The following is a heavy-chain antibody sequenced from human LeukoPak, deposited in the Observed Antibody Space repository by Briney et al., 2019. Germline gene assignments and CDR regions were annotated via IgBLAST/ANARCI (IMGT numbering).Heavy chain of an antibody. Sequence: GGSLRLSCAASGFTFSSYAMHWVRQAPGKGLEWVAVISYDGSNKYYADSVKGRFTISRDNSKNTLYLQMNSLRAEDTAVYYCARENTAMVQGVFVYWGQGTLVTVSS. CDR1: GFTFSSYA. CDR3: ARENTAMVQGVFVY. D-gene: IGHD5-18*01. V-gene: IGHV3-30*04. CDR2: ISYDGSNK. J-gene: IGHJ4*02.